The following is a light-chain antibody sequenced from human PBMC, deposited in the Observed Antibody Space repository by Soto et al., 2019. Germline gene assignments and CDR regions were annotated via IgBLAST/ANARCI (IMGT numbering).Light chain of an antibody. V-gene: IGLV2-23*02. Sequence: QSALTQPASVSGSPGQSITISCTGTSSDVGGYKYVSWYQQHPGKAPKLMIFEVSNRPSGVSNRFSGSKSGNTASLTISGLQAEDEADYYCCSYAGSSTYVFGPGTKLTVL. CDR1: SSDVGGYKY. CDR3: CSYAGSSTYV. CDR2: EVS. J-gene: IGLJ1*01.